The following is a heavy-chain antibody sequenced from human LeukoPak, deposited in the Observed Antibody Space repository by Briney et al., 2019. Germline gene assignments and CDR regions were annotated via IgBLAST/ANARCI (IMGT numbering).Heavy chain of an antibody. J-gene: IGHJ4*02. CDR3: ARDGEMATITYFDY. V-gene: IGHV3-38-3*01. CDR2: ISGGST. Sequence: GGSLRLSCAASGFTVSSNEMSWVRQAPGEGLEWVSSISGGSTYYADSRKGRFTISRDNSKNTLHLQMNSLRAEDTAVYYCARDGEMATITYFDYWGQGTLVTVSS. CDR1: GFTVSSNE. D-gene: IGHD5-24*01.